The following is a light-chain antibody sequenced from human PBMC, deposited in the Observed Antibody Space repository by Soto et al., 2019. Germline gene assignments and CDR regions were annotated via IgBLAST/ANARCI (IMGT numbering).Light chain of an antibody. Sequence: QSALTQPASVSGSPGQSITISCTGTSSAVGAYNYVAWYQHHPGKAPKLMIYDVSNRPSGVSNRFSASKSGNTASLTISGLQAEDEADYYCSSYTSSRTRVFGGGTQLTVL. J-gene: IGLJ3*02. V-gene: IGLV2-14*03. CDR1: SSAVGAYNY. CDR3: SSYTSSRTRV. CDR2: DVS.